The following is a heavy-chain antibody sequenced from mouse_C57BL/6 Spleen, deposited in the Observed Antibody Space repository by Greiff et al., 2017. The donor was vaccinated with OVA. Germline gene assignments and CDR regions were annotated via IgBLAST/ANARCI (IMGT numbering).Heavy chain of an antibody. V-gene: IGHV1-54*01. CDR2: INPGSGGT. Sequence: QVHVKQSGAELVRPGTSVKVSCKASGYAFTNYLIEWVKQRPGQGLEWIGVINPGSGGTNYNEKFKGKATLTADKSSSTAYMQLSSLTSEDSAVYFCAREGITTVVPDYWGQGTTLTVSS. J-gene: IGHJ2*01. CDR3: AREGITTVVPDY. CDR1: GYAFTNYL. D-gene: IGHD1-1*01.